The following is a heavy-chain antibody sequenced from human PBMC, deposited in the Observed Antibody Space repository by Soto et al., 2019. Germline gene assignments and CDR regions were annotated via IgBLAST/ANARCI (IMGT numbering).Heavy chain of an antibody. D-gene: IGHD3-16*01. V-gene: IGHV1-18*01. CDR3: ARDDRWGRWLQVGDY. CDR2: ISADNANT. CDR1: GYLCSSYG. Sequence: QVQLVQSGAEVKKPGAAVTVSCKASGYLCSSYGISWVRQAPGQGLEWMGCISADNANTNYAQKFQGRVTMTTDTATSTAYMELRSLRSDDTAVYYCARDDRWGRWLQVGDYWGQGTLVTVSS. J-gene: IGHJ4*02.